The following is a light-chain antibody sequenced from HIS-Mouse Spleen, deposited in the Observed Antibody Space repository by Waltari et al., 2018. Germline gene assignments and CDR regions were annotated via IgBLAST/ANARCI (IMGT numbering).Light chain of an antibody. CDR2: AAS. Sequence: AIRMTQSPSSLSASTGDRVTITCRASQGISSYLAWYQQKPGKAPKLLIYAASTLQSGVPSRFSGIGYVTDFTLTISCLQSEDFATYYCQQYYSYPPWTFGQGTKVEIK. V-gene: IGKV1-8*01. CDR1: QGISSY. CDR3: QQYYSYPPWT. J-gene: IGKJ1*01.